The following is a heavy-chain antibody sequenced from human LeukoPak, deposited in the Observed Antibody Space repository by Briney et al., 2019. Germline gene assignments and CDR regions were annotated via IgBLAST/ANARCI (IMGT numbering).Heavy chain of an antibody. CDR3: AKGVGYSGYEPFGY. CDR1: GFTFSSYA. J-gene: IGHJ4*02. V-gene: IGHV3-23*01. CDR2: ISGSGSTT. D-gene: IGHD5-12*01. Sequence: PGGSLRLSCAASGFTFSSYAMSWVRQAPGKGLEWVSGISGSGSTTYYADSVRGRFTISRDNPKNTQYLQMNSLRAEDTAVYYCAKGVGYSGYEPFGYWGQGTLVTVSS.